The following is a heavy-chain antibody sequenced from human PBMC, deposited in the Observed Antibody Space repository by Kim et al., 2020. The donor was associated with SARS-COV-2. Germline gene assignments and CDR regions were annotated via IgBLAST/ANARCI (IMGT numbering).Heavy chain of an antibody. Sequence: SETLSLTCTVSGGSISSSSYYWGWIRQPPGKGLEWIGSIYYSGSTYYNPSLKSRVTISVDTSKNQFSLKLSSVTAADTAVYYCARQWIAARPWGGHNWFDPWGQGTLVTVSS. V-gene: IGHV4-39*01. CDR3: ARQWIAARPWGGHNWFDP. CDR2: IYYSGST. J-gene: IGHJ5*02. D-gene: IGHD6-6*01. CDR1: GGSISSSSYY.